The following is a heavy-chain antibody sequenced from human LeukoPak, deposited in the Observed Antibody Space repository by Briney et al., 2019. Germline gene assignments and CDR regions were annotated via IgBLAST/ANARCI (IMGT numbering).Heavy chain of an antibody. CDR2: IWYDGSNK. CDR1: GFTFSSYG. V-gene: IGHV3-33*01. Sequence: GGSLRLSCAASGFTFSSYGMHWVRQAPGKGLEWVAVIWYDGSNKYYADSVKGRFTISRDNSKNTLYLQMNSLRAEDTAVYYCAGEFDFSDYYGMDVWGQGTTVTVSS. J-gene: IGHJ6*02. CDR3: AGEFDFSDYYGMDV. D-gene: IGHD3-10*01.